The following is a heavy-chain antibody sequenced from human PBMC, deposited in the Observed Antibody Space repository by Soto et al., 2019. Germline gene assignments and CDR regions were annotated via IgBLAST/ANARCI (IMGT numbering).Heavy chain of an antibody. D-gene: IGHD5-12*01. CDR2: IYYSGST. V-gene: IGHV4-39*01. Sequence: SETLSLTCTVSGVSISSSSYYWGWIRQPPGKGLEWIGSIYYSGSTYYNPSLKSRVTISVDTSKNQFSLKLSSVTAADTAVYYCARRDVEMATIVYYYGMDVWGQGTTVTVSS. CDR1: GVSISSSSYY. J-gene: IGHJ6*02. CDR3: ARRDVEMATIVYYYGMDV.